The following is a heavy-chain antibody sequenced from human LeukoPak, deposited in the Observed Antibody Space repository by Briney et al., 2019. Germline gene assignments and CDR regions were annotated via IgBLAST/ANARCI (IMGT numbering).Heavy chain of an antibody. CDR2: ITTSDDNT. CDR3: AKDGGLWVSAHWGDS. CDR1: GFTFSSYT. V-gene: IGHV3-23*01. D-gene: IGHD7-27*01. Sequence: GGSLRLSCAASGFTFSSYTMSWVRQAPGKGLEWVSTITTSDDNTYYADSVKGRFTVSRDNSKDTLFLQMNSLRSEDTAVYYCAKDGGLWVSAHWGDSWGRGTLVTVSS. J-gene: IGHJ4*02.